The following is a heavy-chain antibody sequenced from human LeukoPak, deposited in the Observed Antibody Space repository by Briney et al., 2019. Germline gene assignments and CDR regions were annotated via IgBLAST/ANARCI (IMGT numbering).Heavy chain of an antibody. D-gene: IGHD6-13*01. J-gene: IGHJ4*02. CDR3: ARLAIAAAY. CDR2: IYYSGST. V-gene: IGHV4-39*01. Sequence: SETLSLTCTVSGGSISSSSYYWGWIRQPPGNGLEWIGSIYYSGSTYYNPSLKSRVTISVDTSKNQFSLKLSSVTAADTAVYYCARLAIAAAYWGQGTLVTVSS. CDR1: GGSISSSSYY.